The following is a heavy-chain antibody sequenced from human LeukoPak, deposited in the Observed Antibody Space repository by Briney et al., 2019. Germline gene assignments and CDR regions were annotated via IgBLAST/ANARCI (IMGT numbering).Heavy chain of an antibody. V-gene: IGHV3-21*01. CDR3: ARDSGRYFDWLLKGGDH. Sequence: GGSLRLSCAASGFTFSSYSMNWVRQAPGKGLEWVSSISSSSSYIYYADSVKGRFTISRDNAKNSLYLQMNSLRAEDTAVYYCARDSGRYFDWLLKGGDHWGQGTLVTVSS. J-gene: IGHJ4*02. CDR1: GFTFSSYS. D-gene: IGHD3-9*01. CDR2: ISSSSSYI.